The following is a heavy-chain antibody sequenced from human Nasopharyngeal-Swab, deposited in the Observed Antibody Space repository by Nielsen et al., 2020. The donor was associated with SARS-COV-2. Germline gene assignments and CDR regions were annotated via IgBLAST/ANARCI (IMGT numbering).Heavy chain of an antibody. J-gene: IGHJ4*02. CDR1: GASFSVYD. Sequence: SETLSLTCAVYGASFSVYDWSWIRQSPGKGLEWIGEINHSGSTKHNPSLKSRVTMSVDTSKNHFSLRLTSVTAADTAVYYCARGRRGYYDSSGEDFDYWGQGALVNVSS. CDR3: ARGRRGYYDSSGEDFDY. V-gene: IGHV4-34*01. D-gene: IGHD3-22*01. CDR2: INHSGST.